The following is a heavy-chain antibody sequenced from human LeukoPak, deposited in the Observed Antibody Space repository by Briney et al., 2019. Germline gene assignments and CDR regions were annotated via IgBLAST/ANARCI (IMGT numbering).Heavy chain of an antibody. J-gene: IGHJ4*02. D-gene: IGHD3-3*01. Sequence: ASVKVSCKASGYTFTSYGISWVRQAPGQGLEWMGWISAYNGNTNYAQKLQGRDTMTTDTSTSTAYMELRSLRSDDTAVYYCARDEYYDFWSGYYNGLYYFDYWGQGTLVTVSS. V-gene: IGHV1-18*01. CDR1: GYTFTSYG. CDR3: ARDEYYDFWSGYYNGLYYFDY. CDR2: ISAYNGNT.